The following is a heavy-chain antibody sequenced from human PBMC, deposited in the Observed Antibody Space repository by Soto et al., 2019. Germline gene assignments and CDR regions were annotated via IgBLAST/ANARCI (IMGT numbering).Heavy chain of an antibody. V-gene: IGHV3-23*01. CDR3: AKCTLYTIVTSGWCNGLEP. Sequence: EVQLLESGGGLVQPGGSLRLSCAASGFTFSSSAMSWVRQAPGKGLEWVSAIRGTNGNTHYAESVKGRLTISRDNSKNTLYLQMSFLRAEDTAVYYCAKCTLYTIVTSGWCNGLEPWGQGTLVIVSS. CDR1: GFTFSSSA. CDR2: IRGTNGNT. D-gene: IGHD6-19*01. J-gene: IGHJ5*02.